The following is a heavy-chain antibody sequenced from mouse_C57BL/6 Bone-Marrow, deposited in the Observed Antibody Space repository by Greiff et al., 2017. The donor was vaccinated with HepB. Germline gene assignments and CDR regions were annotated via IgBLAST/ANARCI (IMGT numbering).Heavy chain of an antibody. Sequence: LVNPGASVKLSCKASGYTFTEYTIHWVKQRSGQGLEWIGWFYPGSGSIKYNEKFKDKATLTADKSSSTVYMELSRLTSEDSAVYFCARQGGYLYAMDYWGQGTSVTVSS. CDR2: FYPGSGSI. CDR1: GYTFTEYT. V-gene: IGHV1-62-2*01. J-gene: IGHJ4*01. CDR3: ARQGGYLYAMDY. D-gene: IGHD2-3*01.